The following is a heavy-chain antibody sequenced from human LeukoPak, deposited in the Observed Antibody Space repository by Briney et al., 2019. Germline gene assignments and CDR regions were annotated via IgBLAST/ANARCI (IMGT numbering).Heavy chain of an antibody. CDR3: ARDQQQLVRGGYFQH. J-gene: IGHJ1*01. CDR1: GYTFTSYG. D-gene: IGHD6-13*01. CDR2: ISAYNGNT. Sequence: ASVKVSCKASGYTFTSYGISWVRQAPGQGLEWMGWISAYNGNTNYAQKLQGRVTMTTDTSTSTAYMELRSLRSDDTAVYYCARDQQQLVRGGYFQHWGQGTLVTVSS. V-gene: IGHV1-18*01.